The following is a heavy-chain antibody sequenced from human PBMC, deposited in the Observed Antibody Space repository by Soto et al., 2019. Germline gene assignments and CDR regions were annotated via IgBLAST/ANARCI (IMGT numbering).Heavy chain of an antibody. CDR1: GFTFSSYD. CDR3: ARDPYHWESSGWYANWFDP. V-gene: IGHV3-64*01. J-gene: IGHJ5*02. CDR2: ISSKGGNT. D-gene: IGHD6-19*01. Sequence: PGGSLRLSCAASGFTFSSYDMHWVRQAPGKGLEYVSAISSKGGNTYYANSVKGRFTISRDNSKNTLYLQMGSLRAEDTAVYYCARDPYHWESSGWYANWFDPWGQGTLVTVSS.